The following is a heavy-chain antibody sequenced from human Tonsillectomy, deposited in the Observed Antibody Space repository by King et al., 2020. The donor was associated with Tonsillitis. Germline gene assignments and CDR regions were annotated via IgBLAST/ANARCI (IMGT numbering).Heavy chain of an antibody. CDR2: INHRGST. CDR1: GGAFSDRN. Sequence: VQLQQWGAGLLKPSETLSLTCAVNGGAFSDRNWSWIRQPPGKGLEWIGQINHRGSTYFNPSLKSRVTMSIDTSKNQFSLKVRSVTAADTAVYYCARGPSEIFGVVLTPPTYFAHWGQGTRVTVSS. D-gene: IGHD3-3*01. CDR3: ARGPSEIFGVVLTPPTYFAH. J-gene: IGHJ4*02. V-gene: IGHV4-34*01.